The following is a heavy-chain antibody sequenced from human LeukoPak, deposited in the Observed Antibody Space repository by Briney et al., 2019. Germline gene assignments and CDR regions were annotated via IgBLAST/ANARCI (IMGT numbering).Heavy chain of an antibody. D-gene: IGHD7-27*01. J-gene: IGHJ4*02. V-gene: IGHV4-59*08. Sequence: SSETLSLTCTVSGGSISNYYWSCIRQPPGKGLEWIGYIYYSGSTKYNPSLKSRLTISVDTSKNQVSLKLSSVTAADTAMYYCARPIGKWGWDYWGQGTLVTVSS. CDR2: IYYSGST. CDR1: GGSISNYY. CDR3: ARPIGKWGWDY.